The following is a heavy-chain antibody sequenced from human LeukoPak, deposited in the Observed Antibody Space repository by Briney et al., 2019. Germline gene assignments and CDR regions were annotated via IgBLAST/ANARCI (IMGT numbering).Heavy chain of an antibody. J-gene: IGHJ4*02. CDR2: IFHSGNT. D-gene: IGHD5-12*01. CDR3: AKVKPSSGYALPD. Sequence: PSETLSLTCTVSDYSISSGDYYWGWIRQPPGKGLEWIGSIFHSGNTYYNPSLKSRVTISVDTSKNQFSLRMSSVTAADTAVYYCAKVKPSSGYALPDWGQGTLVTVSS. CDR1: DYSISSGDYY. V-gene: IGHV4-38-2*02.